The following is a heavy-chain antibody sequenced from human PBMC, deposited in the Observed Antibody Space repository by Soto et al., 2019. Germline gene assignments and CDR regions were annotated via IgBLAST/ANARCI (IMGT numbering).Heavy chain of an antibody. D-gene: IGHD4-4*01. J-gene: IGHJ6*02. CDR3: ASSNKGGSNFRYYYYYGMDV. Sequence: ASVKVSCKASGGTFSSYAISWVRQAPGQGLEWMGGIIPIFGTANYAQKFQGRVTITADKSTSTAYMELSSLRSEDTAVYYCASSNKGGSNFRYYYYYGMDVWGQGTTVTVS. CDR2: IIPIFGTA. CDR1: GGTFSSYA. V-gene: IGHV1-69*06.